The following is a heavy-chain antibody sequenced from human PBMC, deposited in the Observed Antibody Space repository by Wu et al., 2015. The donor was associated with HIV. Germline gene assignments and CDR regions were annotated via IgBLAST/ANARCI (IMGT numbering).Heavy chain of an antibody. D-gene: IGHD2-2*01. V-gene: IGHV1-18*01. CDR3: VRDAGSGNIVVVPAPGYFQH. Sequence: QVQLVQSGAEVKKPGASVKVSCKASGYTFTSYGITWVRQAPGQGLEWMGWISGYNAKTNYAQNLQDRVTMTTDTSTSTAYMELRSLKSDDTAVYYCVRDAGSGNIVVVPAPGYFQHWGQGTLVTVSS. CDR1: GYTFTSYG. J-gene: IGHJ1*01. CDR2: ISGYNAKT.